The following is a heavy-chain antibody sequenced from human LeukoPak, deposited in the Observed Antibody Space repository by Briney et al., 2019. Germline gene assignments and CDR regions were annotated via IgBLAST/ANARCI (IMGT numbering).Heavy chain of an antibody. D-gene: IGHD4-11*01. CDR2: ISWNSGSI. CDR1: GFTFDDYA. V-gene: IGHV3-9*01. Sequence: GGSLRLSCAASGFTFDDYAMHWVRQAPGKGLEWVSGISWNSGSIGYADSVKGRFTISRDNAKNTLYLQMNTLTADDTALYYCTRVYVPSSDESRLHGMDVWGQGTTVTVSS. CDR3: TRVYVPSSDESRLHGMDV. J-gene: IGHJ6*02.